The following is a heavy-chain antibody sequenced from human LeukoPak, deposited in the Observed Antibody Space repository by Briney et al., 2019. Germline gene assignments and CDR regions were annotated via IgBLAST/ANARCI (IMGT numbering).Heavy chain of an antibody. Sequence: PGGSLRLSCAASGFTFSSYEMNWVRQAPGKGLEWVSYISSSGSTIYYADSVKGRFTISRDNAKNSLYLQMNSLRAEDTAVYYCARDHDFWRGGYGMDVWGQGTTVTVSS. D-gene: IGHD3-3*01. V-gene: IGHV3-48*03. J-gene: IGHJ6*02. CDR3: ARDHDFWRGGYGMDV. CDR1: GFTFSSYE. CDR2: ISSSGSTI.